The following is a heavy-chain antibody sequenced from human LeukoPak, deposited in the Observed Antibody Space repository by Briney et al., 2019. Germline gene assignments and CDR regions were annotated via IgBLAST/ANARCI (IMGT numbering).Heavy chain of an antibody. V-gene: IGHV4-4*02. Sequence: PSGTLSLTCAVSGGSISSSNWWTWVRQPPGKGLEWIGEIYYSGNTNYNPSLKSRVTISVDTSKSQFSLYMDSVTAADTAVYYCARDWNRYAYWGQGTLVTVSS. J-gene: IGHJ4*02. CDR2: IYYSGNT. CDR1: GGSISSSNW. CDR3: ARDWNRYAY. D-gene: IGHD1-1*01.